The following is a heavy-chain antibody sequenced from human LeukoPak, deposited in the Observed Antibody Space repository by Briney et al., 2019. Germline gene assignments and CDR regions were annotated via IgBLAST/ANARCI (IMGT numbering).Heavy chain of an antibody. CDR1: GYTFTGYY. CDR3: ARRRLGAINWFDP. V-gene: IGHV1-2*02. J-gene: IGHJ5*02. D-gene: IGHD1-26*01. Sequence: WASVKVSCKASGYTFTGYYMHWVRQAPGQGLEWMGWINPNSGGTNYAQKFQGRVTMTRDTSTSTAYMELSSLRSEDTAVYYCARRRLGAINWFDPWGQGTLVTVSS. CDR2: INPNSGGT.